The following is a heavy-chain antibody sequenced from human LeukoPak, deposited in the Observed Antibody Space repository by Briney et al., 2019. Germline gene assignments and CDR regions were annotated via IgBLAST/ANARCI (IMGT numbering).Heavy chain of an antibody. CDR1: GYTFTGYY. D-gene: IGHD1-26*01. Sequence: ASVKVSCKASGYTFTGYYMHWVRQAPGQGLEWMGWINPNNGGTNYAQKFQGRVTMTRDTSISTAYMELSRLRSDDTAVYYCARGVGGSYLTAFDIWGQGTMVTVSS. J-gene: IGHJ3*02. V-gene: IGHV1-2*02. CDR2: INPNNGGT. CDR3: ARGVGGSYLTAFDI.